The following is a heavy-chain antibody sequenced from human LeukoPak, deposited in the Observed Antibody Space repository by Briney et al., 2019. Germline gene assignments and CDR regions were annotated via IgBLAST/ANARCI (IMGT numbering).Heavy chain of an antibody. CDR3: ASSTGWPGFDN. J-gene: IGHJ4*02. Sequence: SETLSLTCTVSGGSISSYYCSWVRRPPGKGPEWIGYIYKSGGTKYNPSLKSRVTISVDTSKNQFSLKLSSVTAADTAVYYCASSTGWPGFDNWGQGTLITVSS. CDR1: GGSISSYY. CDR2: IYKSGGT. V-gene: IGHV4-59*01. D-gene: IGHD2-8*02.